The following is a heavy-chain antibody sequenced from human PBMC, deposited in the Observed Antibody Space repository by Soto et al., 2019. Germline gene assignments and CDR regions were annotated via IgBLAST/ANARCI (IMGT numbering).Heavy chain of an antibody. CDR3: ARRPEVRIAAAGTPLYYYYYGMDV. CDR1: GGTFSSYA. D-gene: IGHD6-13*01. Sequence: ASVKVSCKASGGTFSSYAISWVRQAPGQGLEWMGGIIPIFGTANYAQKFQGRVTITADESTSTAYMELSSLRSEDTAVYYCARRPEVRIAAAGTPLYYYYYGMDVWGQGTTVTVSS. J-gene: IGHJ6*02. CDR2: IIPIFGTA. V-gene: IGHV1-69*13.